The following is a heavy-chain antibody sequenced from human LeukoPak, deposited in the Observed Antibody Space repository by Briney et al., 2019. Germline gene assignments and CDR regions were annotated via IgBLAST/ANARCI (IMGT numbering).Heavy chain of an antibody. V-gene: IGHV4-4*02. D-gene: IGHD2-15*01. Sequence: SGTLSLTCAVSGGSISSSNWWSWVRQPPGKGLEWIGEIYHSGSTNYNPSLKSRVTISVDTSKNQFSLKLSSVTAADTAVYYCARAGEDCSGGSCYEFDPWGQGTLVTVSS. J-gene: IGHJ5*02. CDR2: IYHSGST. CDR1: GGSISSSNW. CDR3: ARAGEDCSGGSCYEFDP.